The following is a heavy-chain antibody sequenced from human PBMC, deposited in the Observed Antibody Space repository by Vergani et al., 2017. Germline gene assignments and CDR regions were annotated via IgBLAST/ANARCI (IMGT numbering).Heavy chain of an antibody. J-gene: IGHJ4*02. V-gene: IGHV4-61*01. CDR3: ARGYYDSSGYYYDY. CDR2: IYYSGST. CDR1: GGSISSGSYY. Sequence: QVQLQESGPGLVKPSQTLSLTCTVSGGSISSGSYYWSWIRQPPGKGLEWIGYIYYSGSTNYNPSLKSRVTISVDTSKNQFSLKLSSVTAADTAVYYCARGYYDSSGYYYDYWGQGTLVTVSS. D-gene: IGHD3-22*01.